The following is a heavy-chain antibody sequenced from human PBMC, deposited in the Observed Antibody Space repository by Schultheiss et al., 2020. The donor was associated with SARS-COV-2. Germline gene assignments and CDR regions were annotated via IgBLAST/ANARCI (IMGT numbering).Heavy chain of an antibody. CDR2: IRSIAYGATT. CDR1: GFTFGDYA. J-gene: IGHJ4*02. V-gene: IGHV3-49*03. Sequence: GVLSLSCITSGFTFGDYAMSWFRQAPGKGLEWVGFIRSIAYGATTEYAASVKGRFTISRDDSKSIAFLHMNSLKTEDTAVYYCTRDPNDLAYFSPSLQEGYYFDYWGQGTLVTVSS. D-gene: IGHD1-1*01. CDR3: TRDPNDLAYFSPSLQEGYYFDY.